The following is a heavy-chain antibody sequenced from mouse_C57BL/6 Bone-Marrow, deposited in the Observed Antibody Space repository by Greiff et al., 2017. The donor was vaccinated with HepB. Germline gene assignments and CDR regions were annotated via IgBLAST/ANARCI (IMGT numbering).Heavy chain of an antibody. D-gene: IGHD1-1*01. CDR3: ARPYGSSYCAMDY. Sequence: EVQVVESGGGLVKPGGSLKLSCAASGFTFSDYGMHWVRQAPEKGLEWVAYISSGSSTIYYADTVKVRFTISRDNDKNTLLLQMTSLRSADTAMYYCARPYGSSYCAMDYWGPGTSVTVSS. V-gene: IGHV5-17*01. J-gene: IGHJ4*01. CDR2: ISSGSSTI. CDR1: GFTFSDYG.